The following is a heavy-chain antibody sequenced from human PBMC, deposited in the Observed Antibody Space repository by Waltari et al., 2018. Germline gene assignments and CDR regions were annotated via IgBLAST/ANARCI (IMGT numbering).Heavy chain of an antibody. J-gene: IGHJ6*03. CDR1: ESSFKTYD. Sequence: VELLQSGAEVKNPGAPVQVSCRASESSFKTYDLNWVRQAAGQGLEWMGWVNPNSGRTGYAQKFQGRVTISRNTSISTAYLELSSLRSEDTAVYYCARVVAVASFYYYMDVWGKGTTVTVSS. D-gene: IGHD6-19*01. CDR2: VNPNSGRT. V-gene: IGHV1-8*03. CDR3: ARVVAVASFYYYMDV.